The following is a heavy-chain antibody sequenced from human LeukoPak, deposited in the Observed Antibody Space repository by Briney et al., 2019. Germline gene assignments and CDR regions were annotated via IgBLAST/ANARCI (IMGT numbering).Heavy chain of an antibody. CDR1: GFTFSSYG. Sequence: QPGGSLRLSCAASGFTFSSYGMHWVRQAPGKGLEWVAFIRYDGSNKYYADSVKGRFTISRDNSKNTLYLQMNSLRAEDTAVYYCARVLVVVITTVSNAFDIWGQGTMVTVSS. CDR2: IRYDGSNK. D-gene: IGHD3-22*01. J-gene: IGHJ3*02. CDR3: ARVLVVVITTVSNAFDI. V-gene: IGHV3-30*02.